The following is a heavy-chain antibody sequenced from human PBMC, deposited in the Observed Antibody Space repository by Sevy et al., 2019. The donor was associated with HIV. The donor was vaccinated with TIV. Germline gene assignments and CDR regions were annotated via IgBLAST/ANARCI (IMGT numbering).Heavy chain of an antibody. J-gene: IGHJ4*02. CDR2: IKSKTDGRTT. Sequence: GGSLRLSCAASGFTVSNAWMSWVRQAPGKGLEWVGRIKSKTDGRTTDYAAPMKGRFTISRDDSKNTLYLQMNSLKTEDTAVYYCTTHTNGGQGTLVTVSS. CDR1: GFTVSNAW. V-gene: IGHV3-15*01. CDR3: TTHTN.